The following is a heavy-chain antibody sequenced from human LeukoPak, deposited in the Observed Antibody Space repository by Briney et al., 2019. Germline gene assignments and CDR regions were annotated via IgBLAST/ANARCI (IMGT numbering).Heavy chain of an antibody. J-gene: IGHJ3*02. D-gene: IGHD3-22*01. V-gene: IGHV1-46*01. CDR1: GYTFTSYY. CDR3: ARVADGSSGYYDAFDI. CDR2: INPSGGST. Sequence: GASVKVSCKASGYTFTSYYMHWVRQAPGQGLEWMGIINPSGGSTSYAQKFQGRVTMTRDMSTSTVYMELSSLRSEDTAVYYCARVADGSSGYYDAFDIWGQGTMVTVSS.